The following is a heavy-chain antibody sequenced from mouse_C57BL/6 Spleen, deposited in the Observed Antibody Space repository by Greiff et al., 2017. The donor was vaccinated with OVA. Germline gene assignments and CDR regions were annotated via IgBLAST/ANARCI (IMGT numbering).Heavy chain of an antibody. Sequence: QVQLQQSGAELVKPGASVKLSCKASGYTFTEYTIHWVKQRSGQGLEWIGWFYPGSGSIKYNEKFKDKATLTADKSSSTVYMELSRLTSEDSAVYFCARHEDGFYYYGSSSFAYWGQGTLVTVSA. V-gene: IGHV1-62-2*01. J-gene: IGHJ3*01. CDR1: GYTFTEYT. CDR3: ARHEDGFYYYGSSSFAY. CDR2: FYPGSGSI. D-gene: IGHD1-1*01.